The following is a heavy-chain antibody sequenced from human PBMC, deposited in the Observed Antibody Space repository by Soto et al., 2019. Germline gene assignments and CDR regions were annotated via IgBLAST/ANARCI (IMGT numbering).Heavy chain of an antibody. CDR3: ATRRAVTGTDYFDY. Sequence: ASVKVSCKVSGDTLTELSMHWVRQAPGNGLEWMGGFDPEDGDTIYAQKFQGRVTMTEDTSTDTAYMELSSLRSEDTAVYYCATRRAVTGTDYFDYWGLGTLVT. D-gene: IGHD6-19*01. CDR2: FDPEDGDT. V-gene: IGHV1-24*01. J-gene: IGHJ4*02. CDR1: GDTLTELS.